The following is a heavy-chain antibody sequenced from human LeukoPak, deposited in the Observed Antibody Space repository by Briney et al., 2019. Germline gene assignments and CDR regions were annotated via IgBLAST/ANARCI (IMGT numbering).Heavy chain of an antibody. CDR3: ARGGILRYFDWLLFDY. Sequence: WGSLRLSCAASGFTFSDYYMSWIRQAPGKGLEWVSYISSSSSYTNYADSVKGRFTISRDNAMNSLYLQMNSLRAEDTAVYYCARGGILRYFDWLLFDYWGQGTLVTVSS. CDR2: ISSSSSYT. V-gene: IGHV3-11*03. D-gene: IGHD3-9*01. J-gene: IGHJ4*02. CDR1: GFTFSDYY.